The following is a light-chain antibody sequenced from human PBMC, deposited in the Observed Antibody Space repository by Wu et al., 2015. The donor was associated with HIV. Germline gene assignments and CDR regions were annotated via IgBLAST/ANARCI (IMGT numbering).Light chain of an antibody. Sequence: EIVLTQSPATLSLSPGARATLSCRASQSVNSYLAWYQQKPGQAPRLLIYDASSRATGIPDRFSGSGSGTDFTLTISRLEPEDFAVYYCQQYGSSPLTFGGGTKVEI. J-gene: IGKJ4*01. CDR3: QQYGSSPLT. V-gene: IGKV3-20*01. CDR2: DAS. CDR1: QSVNSY.